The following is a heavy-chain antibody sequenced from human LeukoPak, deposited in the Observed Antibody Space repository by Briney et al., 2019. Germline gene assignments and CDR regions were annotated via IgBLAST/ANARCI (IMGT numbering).Heavy chain of an antibody. CDR1: GFTFSTYG. V-gene: IGHV3-33*08. CDR3: ARDSFMGYSSGWYSDY. CDR2: IWYGGSNT. Sequence: GGSLRLSCAASGFTFSTYGMHWVRQAPGKGLEWVAVIWYGGSNTYYADSVKGRFTISRDNSKNSLYLQMNSLRAEDTAVYYCARDSFMGYSSGWYSDYWGQGTLVTVSS. D-gene: IGHD6-19*01. J-gene: IGHJ4*02.